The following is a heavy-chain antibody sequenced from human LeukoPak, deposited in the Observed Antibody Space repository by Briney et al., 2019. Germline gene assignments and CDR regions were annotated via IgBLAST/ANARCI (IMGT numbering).Heavy chain of an antibody. D-gene: IGHD2-2*01. V-gene: IGHV1-8*01. CDR1: GYTFTSYD. Sequence: ASVKVSCKASGYTFTSYDINRVRQATGQGLEWMGWMNPNSGNTGYAQKLQGRVTMTTDTSTSTAYMELRSLRSDDTAVYYCARVLVVPAARYGGYAFDIWGQGTMVTVSS. CDR2: MNPNSGNT. CDR3: ARVLVVPAARYGGYAFDI. J-gene: IGHJ3*02.